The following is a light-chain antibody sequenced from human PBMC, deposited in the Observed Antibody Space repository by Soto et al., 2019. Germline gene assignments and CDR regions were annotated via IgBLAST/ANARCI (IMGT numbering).Light chain of an antibody. CDR3: SSYTSSSTLEV. Sequence: QSALTRPASVSGSPGQSITISCTGASSDLGAYKYVSWYQQHPGKAPKLMIYDVSNRPSGVSNRFSGSKSGNTASLTISGLQAEDEADYYCSSYTSSSTLEVFGGGTKLTVL. CDR2: DVS. CDR1: SSDLGAYKY. V-gene: IGLV2-14*01. J-gene: IGLJ2*01.